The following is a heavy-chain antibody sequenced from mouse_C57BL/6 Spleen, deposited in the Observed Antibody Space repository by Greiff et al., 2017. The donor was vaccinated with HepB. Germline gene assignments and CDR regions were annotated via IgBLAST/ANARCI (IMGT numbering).Heavy chain of an antibody. CDR3: VRELGPGGAWFAY. Sequence: EVMLVESGGGLVQPKGSLKLSCAASGFSFNTYAMNWVRQAPGKGLEWVARIRSKSNNYATYYADSVKDRFTISRDDSESMLYLQMNNLKTEDTAMYYCVRELGPGGAWFAYWGQGTLVTVSA. V-gene: IGHV10-1*01. CDR2: IRSKSNNYAT. CDR1: GFSFNTYA. D-gene: IGHD4-1*01. J-gene: IGHJ3*01.